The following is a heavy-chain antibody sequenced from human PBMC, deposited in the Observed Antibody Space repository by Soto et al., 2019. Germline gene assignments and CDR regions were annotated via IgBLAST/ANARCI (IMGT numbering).Heavy chain of an antibody. D-gene: IGHD1-26*01. CDR1: GFTFRRYW. V-gene: IGHV3-74*03. Sequence: GGSLRLSCVASGFTFRRYWMHWVRQAPGKGLVWVSRIDSDGTTTQYEDSVRGRFTISRDNAKNTLYLQMNSLRVEDTAVYYCARDGVGATVFFGYFDYWGQGALVTVSS. CDR3: ARDGVGATVFFGYFDY. CDR2: IDSDGTTT. J-gene: IGHJ4*02.